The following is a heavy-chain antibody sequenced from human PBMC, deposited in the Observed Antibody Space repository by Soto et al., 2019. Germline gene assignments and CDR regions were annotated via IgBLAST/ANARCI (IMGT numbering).Heavy chain of an antibody. CDR3: AREHPGTGSFDF. J-gene: IGHJ4*02. Sequence: ASVKVSCKASGYTFTDYLIHWVRQGPGQGLEWMGIINPNNGDTSYAQQFQGRVALTRDTSTNTLYMELSGLISEDTAVYSCAREHPGTGSFDFWGQGALGTVSS. V-gene: IGHV1-46*01. D-gene: IGHD1-26*01. CDR1: GYTFTDYL. CDR2: INPNNGDT.